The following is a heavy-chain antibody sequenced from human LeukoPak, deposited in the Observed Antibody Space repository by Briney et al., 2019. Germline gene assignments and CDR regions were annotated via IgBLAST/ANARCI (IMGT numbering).Heavy chain of an antibody. J-gene: IGHJ4*02. D-gene: IGHD1-26*01. Sequence: ASVKVSCKASGYTFTGYYMHWVRQAPGQGLEWMGWINPNSGGTNYAQKFQGRVTMTRNTSISTAYMELSSLRSEDTAVYYCARGRGGSYSPYGYWGQGTLVTVSS. CDR2: INPNSGGT. CDR3: ARGRGGSYSPYGY. CDR1: GYTFTGYY. V-gene: IGHV1-2*02.